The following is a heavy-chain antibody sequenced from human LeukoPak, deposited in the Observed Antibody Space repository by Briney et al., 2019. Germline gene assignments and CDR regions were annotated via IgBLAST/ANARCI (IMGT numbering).Heavy chain of an antibody. CDR3: ARRDGYCSSTSCYADYYYGMDV. CDR2: IYPGDSDT. CDR1: GYSFTRYW. Sequence: GESLKISCKGSGYSFTRYWIGWVRQMPGKGLEWMGIIYPGDSDTRYSPSFQGQVTISADKSISTAYLQWSSLKASDTATYYCARRDGYCSSTSCYADYYYGMDVWGQGTTVTVSS. V-gene: IGHV5-51*01. J-gene: IGHJ6*02. D-gene: IGHD2-2*01.